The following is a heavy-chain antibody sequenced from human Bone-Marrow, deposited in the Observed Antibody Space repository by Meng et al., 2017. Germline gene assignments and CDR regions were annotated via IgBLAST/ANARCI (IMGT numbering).Heavy chain of an antibody. CDR2: INPKSGDT. V-gene: IGHV1-2*06. J-gene: IGHJ4*02. CDR3: ARDEDISAAGKLFGDY. Sequence: VQLVQSGAEGEKPGASVKVSCKASGCTFPDYWLHWVRRDPGQGLEWMGRINPKSGDTHYAQRFQGRVTMTGDTSISTAYMELSGLRSDDTAMYYCARDEDISAAGKLFGDYWGQGTLVTVSS. CDR1: GCTFPDYW. D-gene: IGHD6-13*01.